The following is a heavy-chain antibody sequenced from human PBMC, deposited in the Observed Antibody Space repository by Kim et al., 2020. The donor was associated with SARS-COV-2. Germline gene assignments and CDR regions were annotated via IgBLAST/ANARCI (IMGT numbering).Heavy chain of an antibody. CDR1: GGTFSSYA. V-gene: IGHV1-69*13. CDR3: AAAGRVVGGMDD. J-gene: IGHJ6*02. Sequence: SVKVSCKASGGTFSSYAISWVRQAPGQGLEWMGGISPIFGKANYAQKLQGRVTITADGSTSTAYMELSSLRSEDTAVYYCAAAGRVVGGMDDWGQGTMVTVSS. D-gene: IGHD2-15*01. CDR2: ISPIFGKA.